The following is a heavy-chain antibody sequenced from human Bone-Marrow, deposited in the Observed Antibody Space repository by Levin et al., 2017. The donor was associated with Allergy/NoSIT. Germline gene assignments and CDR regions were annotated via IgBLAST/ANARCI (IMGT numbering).Heavy chain of an antibody. CDR3: TTAELRYFDAFDY. CDR1: GFTFSNAW. Sequence: GESLKISCAASGFTFSNAWMSWVRQAPGKGLEWVGRIKSKTDGGTTDYAAPVKGRFTISRDDSKNTLYLQMNSLKTEDTAVYYCTTAELRYFDAFDYWGQGTLVTVSS. CDR2: IKSKTDGGTT. V-gene: IGHV3-15*01. D-gene: IGHD3-9*01. J-gene: IGHJ4*02.